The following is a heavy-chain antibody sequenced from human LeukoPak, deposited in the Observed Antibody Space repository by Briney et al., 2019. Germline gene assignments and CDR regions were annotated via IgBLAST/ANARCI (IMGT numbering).Heavy chain of an antibody. J-gene: IGHJ4*02. D-gene: IGHD6-13*01. Sequence: GGSLRLSCAASGFTFSTYAMHWVRQAPGKGLEWVAVISYDGKNKFYADSVKGRLDISRDNFKNTLFLQMNSLKAEDTAVYSCAKDWGVAASATYYFDYWGQGSLVTVSS. CDR2: ISYDGKNK. CDR1: GFTFSTYA. V-gene: IGHV3-30*09. CDR3: AKDWGVAASATYYFDY.